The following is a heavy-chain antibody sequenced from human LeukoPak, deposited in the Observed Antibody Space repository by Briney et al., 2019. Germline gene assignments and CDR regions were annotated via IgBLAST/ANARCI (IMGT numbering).Heavy chain of an antibody. CDR2: IRYDGSNK. J-gene: IGHJ4*02. Sequence: GGSLRLSCAASGFTFSSYGMHWVRQAPGKGLEWVAFIRYDGSNKYYADSVKGRFTISRDNSKNTLYLQMNSLRAEDTAVYYCAKDLGHYYGSGSDFDYWGQGTLVTVSS. CDR3: AKDLGHYYGSGSDFDY. V-gene: IGHV3-30*02. D-gene: IGHD3-10*01. CDR1: GFTFSSYG.